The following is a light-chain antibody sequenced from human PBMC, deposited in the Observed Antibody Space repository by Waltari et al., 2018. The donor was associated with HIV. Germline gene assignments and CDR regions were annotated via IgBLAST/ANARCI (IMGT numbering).Light chain of an antibody. CDR1: SSDVGGYNL. V-gene: IGLV2-23*02. CDR3: CAYAGSTTYVI. CDR2: EVS. J-gene: IGLJ2*01. Sequence: QSALTQPASVSGSPAQPITISCTGTSSDVGGYNLVSWYQQHPGKAPKLMIYEVSKRPSGVSNRFSGSKSGNTASLTISGLQAEDEADYYCCAYAGSTTYVIFGGGTKLTVL.